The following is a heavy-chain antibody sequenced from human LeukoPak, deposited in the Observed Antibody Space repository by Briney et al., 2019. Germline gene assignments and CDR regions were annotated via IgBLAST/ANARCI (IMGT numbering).Heavy chain of an antibody. D-gene: IGHD1-26*01. J-gene: IGHJ4*02. CDR3: AKVGGCTGEKRLCAPNFDY. CDR2: ISGSGNST. CDR1: GFIFSSYA. Sequence: GGSLRLSCAASGFIFSSYAMSWVRQAPGKGLEWVSAISGSGNSTYYADSVKGRFTISRDNSKNTLYLQMNSLRAEDTAVYYCAKVGGCTGEKRLCAPNFDYWGQGTLVTVSS. V-gene: IGHV3-23*01.